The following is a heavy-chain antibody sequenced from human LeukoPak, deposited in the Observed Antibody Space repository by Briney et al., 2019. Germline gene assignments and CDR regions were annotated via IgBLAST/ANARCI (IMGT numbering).Heavy chain of an antibody. CDR1: GYTFTSYG. CDR3: ARVGEWELLSYFDY. J-gene: IGHJ4*02. V-gene: IGHV1-18*01. Sequence: ASVKVSFKASGYTFTSYGISWVRRAPGQGLEWMGWISAYNGNTNYAQKLQGRVTMTTDTSTSTAYMELRSLRSDDTAVYYCARVGEWELLSYFDYWGQGTLVTVSS. CDR2: ISAYNGNT. D-gene: IGHD1-26*01.